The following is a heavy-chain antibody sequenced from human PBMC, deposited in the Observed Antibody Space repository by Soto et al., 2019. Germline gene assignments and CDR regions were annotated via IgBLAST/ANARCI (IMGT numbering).Heavy chain of an antibody. D-gene: IGHD6-19*01. J-gene: IGHJ1*01. CDR1: GFTFSSYA. CDR3: AKGVPGIAVAGTGYFQH. V-gene: IGHV3-23*01. CDR2: ISGSGDST. Sequence: GGSLRLSCAASGFTFSSYAMNWVRRAPGKGLEWVSGISGSGDSTYYADSVKGRFTISRDNSKNTLYLQMNSLRAEDTAVYYCAKGVPGIAVAGTGYFQHWGQGTLVTVSS.